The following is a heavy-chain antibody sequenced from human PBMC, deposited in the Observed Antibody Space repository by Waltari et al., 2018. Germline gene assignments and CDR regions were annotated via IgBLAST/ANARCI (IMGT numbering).Heavy chain of an antibody. Sequence: QVQLVQSGAEVKKPGSSVKVSCKASGGTFSSYAISWVRQAPGPGLEWMGGIIPIFGTANYAQKFQGRVTITADESTSTAYMELSSLRSEDTAVYYCARDLSPYSGSYSSGGFDPWGQGTLVTVSS. V-gene: IGHV1-69*13. CDR1: GGTFSSYA. D-gene: IGHD1-26*01. CDR2: IIPIFGTA. CDR3: ARDLSPYSGSYSSGGFDP. J-gene: IGHJ5*02.